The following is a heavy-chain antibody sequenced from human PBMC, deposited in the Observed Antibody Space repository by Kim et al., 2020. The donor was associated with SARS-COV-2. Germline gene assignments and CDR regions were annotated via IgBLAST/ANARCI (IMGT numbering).Heavy chain of an antibody. Sequence: SETLSLTCAVYGGSFSGYYWSWIRQPPGKGLEWIGEINHSGSTNYNPSLKSRVTISVDTSKNQFSLKLSSVTAADTAVYYCARVFHSGSYYLSRPSGLDYWGQGTLVTVSS. CDR3: ARVFHSGSYYLSRPSGLDY. CDR2: INHSGST. V-gene: IGHV4-34*01. J-gene: IGHJ4*02. CDR1: GGSFSGYY. D-gene: IGHD1-26*01.